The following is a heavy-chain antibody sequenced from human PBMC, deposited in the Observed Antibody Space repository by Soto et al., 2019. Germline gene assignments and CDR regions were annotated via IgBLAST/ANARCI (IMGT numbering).Heavy chain of an antibody. J-gene: IGHJ4*01. CDR2: THHSGYI. CDR1: SAPITKYY. Sequence: SETLSLTCTVSSAPITKYYWGWVRQAPGRGLEWIGFTHHSGYICYSPSLKSRVTISVDPSKNQFSLTLTSVTEADTAVYYCARVDVETDTRRGYWGHGTLVTVSS. CDR3: ARVDVETDTRRGY. V-gene: IGHV4-4*09. D-gene: IGHD5-18*01.